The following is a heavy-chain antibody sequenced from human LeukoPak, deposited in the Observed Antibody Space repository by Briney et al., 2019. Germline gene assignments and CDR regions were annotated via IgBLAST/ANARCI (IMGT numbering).Heavy chain of an antibody. CDR2: ISGSGGST. V-gene: IGHV3-23*01. CDR3: ARGTAGYHSSYFDY. Sequence: GGSLRLSCAASGFTFSSYAMSWVRQAPGKGLEWVSAISGSGGSTYYADSVKGRFTISRDNSKNTLYLQMNSLRAEDTAVYYCARGTAGYHSSYFDYWGQGTLVTVSS. D-gene: IGHD3-16*02. J-gene: IGHJ4*02. CDR1: GFTFSSYA.